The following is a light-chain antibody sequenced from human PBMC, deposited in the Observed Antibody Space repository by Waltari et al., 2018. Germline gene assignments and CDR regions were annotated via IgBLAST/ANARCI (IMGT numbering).Light chain of an antibody. CDR3: CSNVGSNIYWV. CDR2: DIN. V-gene: IGLV2-11*01. Sequence: QSALTQPRPVSGSPGQSVTISCTGTSSNVGGYNYVSWYQQHPDKAPKLIIYDINKRPSGVPDRFSGSKSGNTASLTISGLQAEDEADYYCCSNVGSNIYWVFGGGTKLTVL. CDR1: SSNVGGYNY. J-gene: IGLJ3*02.